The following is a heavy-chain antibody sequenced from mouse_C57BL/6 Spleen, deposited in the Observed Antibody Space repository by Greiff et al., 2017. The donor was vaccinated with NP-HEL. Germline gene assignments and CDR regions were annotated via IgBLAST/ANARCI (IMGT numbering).Heavy chain of an antibody. CDR2: ILPGSGST. CDR3: ARNSYWYFDV. J-gene: IGHJ1*03. Sequence: QVQLQQSGAELMKPGASVKLSCKATGYTFTGYWIEWVKQRPGHGLEWIGEILPGSGSTNYNGKFKGKATFTADTSSNTAYMQLSSLTTEDSAIYYCARNSYWYFDVWGTGTTVTVSS. V-gene: IGHV1-9*01. CDR1: GYTFTGYW.